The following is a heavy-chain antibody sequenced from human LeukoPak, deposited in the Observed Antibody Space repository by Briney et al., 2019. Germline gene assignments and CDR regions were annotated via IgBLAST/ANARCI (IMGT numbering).Heavy chain of an antibody. CDR3: ASPGPQRITMIVVAHKYFQH. CDR1: AGTFSSYA. Sequence: ASVTVSCKPSAGTFSSYAISWVRQAPGQGREWMGGIIPIFGTANYAQKFQGRVTITADESTSTAYMELSSLRSEDTAVYYCASPGPQRITMIVVAHKYFQHWGQGTLVTVSS. J-gene: IGHJ1*01. CDR2: IIPIFGTA. V-gene: IGHV1-69*13. D-gene: IGHD3-22*01.